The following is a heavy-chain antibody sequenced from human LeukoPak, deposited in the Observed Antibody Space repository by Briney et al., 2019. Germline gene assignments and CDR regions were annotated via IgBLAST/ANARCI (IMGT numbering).Heavy chain of an antibody. V-gene: IGHV1-69*04. CDR1: GGTFSSYA. J-gene: IGHJ5*02. CDR2: IIPILGIA. Sequence: SVKVSCKASGGTFSSYAISWVRQAPGQGLEWMGRIIPILGIANYAQKFQGRVTITADKSTSTAYMELSSLRSEDTAVYYCARDGVVGEPGWFDPWGQGTLVTVSS. CDR3: ARDGVVGEPGWFDP. D-gene: IGHD1-26*01.